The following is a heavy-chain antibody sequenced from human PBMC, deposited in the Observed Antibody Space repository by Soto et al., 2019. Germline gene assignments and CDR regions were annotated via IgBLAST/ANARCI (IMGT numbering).Heavy chain of an antibody. J-gene: IGHJ4*02. Sequence: SVKVSCKASGGTFSSYSISWVRQAPGQGLEWMGGIIPIFGTANYAQKFQGRVTITADESTSTAYMELSSLRSEDTAVYYCARMAMAFYYFDYWGQGTLVTVSS. CDR2: IIPIFGTA. V-gene: IGHV1-69*13. D-gene: IGHD5-18*01. CDR3: ARMAMAFYYFDY. CDR1: GGTFSSYS.